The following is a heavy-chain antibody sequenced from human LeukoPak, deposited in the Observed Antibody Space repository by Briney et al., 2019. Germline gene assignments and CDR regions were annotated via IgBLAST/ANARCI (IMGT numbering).Heavy chain of an antibody. CDR2: ITSSGSYT. Sequence: GGSLRLSCAASVFTFSDYYMSWIRQAPGKGLEWVSYITSSGSYTNYADSVKGRFTISRDNANNSLFLQMNSLRAEDTAVYYCARGAYYFDYWGQGTLVTVSS. V-gene: IGHV3-11*05. CDR3: ARGAYYFDY. J-gene: IGHJ4*02. CDR1: VFTFSDYY.